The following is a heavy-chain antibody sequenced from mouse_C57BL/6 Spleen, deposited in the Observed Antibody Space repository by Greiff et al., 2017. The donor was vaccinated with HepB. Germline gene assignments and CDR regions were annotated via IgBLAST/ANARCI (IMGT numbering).Heavy chain of an antibody. CDR3: ARWAQANAMDY. V-gene: IGHV7-3*01. Sequence: EVKVEESGGGLVQPGGSLSLSCAASGFTFTDYYMSWVRQPPGKALEWLGFIRNKANGYTTEYSASVKGRFTISRDNSQSILYLQMNALRAEDSATYYCARWAQANAMDYWGQGTSVTVSS. CDR2: IRNKANGYTT. J-gene: IGHJ4*01. CDR1: GFTFTDYY. D-gene: IGHD3-2*02.